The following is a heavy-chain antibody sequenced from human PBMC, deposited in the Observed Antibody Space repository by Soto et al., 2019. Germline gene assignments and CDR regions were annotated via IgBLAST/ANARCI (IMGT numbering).Heavy chain of an antibody. CDR1: GFTFSSYA. V-gene: IGHV3-23*01. CDR2: NRGSGAST. D-gene: IGHD3-3*01. J-gene: IGHJ6*02. CDR3: AKVTHTQLIPPHYDFWSGYYFSYCYYGMDV. Sequence: GGSLRLSCAASGFTFSSYAMIWVRQAPGKRLAWVSANRGSGASTYYADSVKGRFTISRDNSKNTLYLQMNSRRAEDTAVYYCAKVTHTQLIPPHYDFWSGYYFSYCYYGMDVWGQGTTVTVSS.